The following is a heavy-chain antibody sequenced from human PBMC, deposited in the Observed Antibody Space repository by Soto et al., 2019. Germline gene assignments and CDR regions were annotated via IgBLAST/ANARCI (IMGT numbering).Heavy chain of an antibody. CDR2: MNPNSGTT. D-gene: IGHD3-10*01. CDR3: ARGAYYGSGSYAFDI. V-gene: IGHV1-8*01. CDR1: GYTFTSYD. Sequence: QVQLVQSGAEVKKPGASVKVSCKASGYTFTSYDINWVRQATGQGLEWMGWMNPNSGTTGYAQKFQGRVTMTRNTSISTAYRELSSRRSEATAVYYCARGAYYGSGSYAFDIWGQGTMVTVSS. J-gene: IGHJ3*02.